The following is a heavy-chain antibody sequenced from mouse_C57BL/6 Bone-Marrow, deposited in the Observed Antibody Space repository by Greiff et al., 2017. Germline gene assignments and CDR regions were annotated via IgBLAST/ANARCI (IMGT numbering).Heavy chain of an antibody. J-gene: IGHJ3*01. CDR2: INPNNGGT. Sequence: VHVKQSGPELVKPGASVKIPCKASGYTFTDYNMDWVKQSHGKSLEWIGDINPNNGGTIYNQKFKGKATLTVDKSSSTAYMELRSLTSEDTAVYYCARHSFAYWGQGTLVTVSA. CDR1: GYTFTDYN. CDR3: ARHSFAY. V-gene: IGHV1-18*01.